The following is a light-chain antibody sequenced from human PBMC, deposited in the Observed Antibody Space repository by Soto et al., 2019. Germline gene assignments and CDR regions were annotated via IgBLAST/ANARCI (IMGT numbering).Light chain of an antibody. CDR3: QQYGSSPLT. J-gene: IGKJ4*01. CDR2: GAS. CDR1: QSVSSGY. Sequence: LTRSPCTLSLSRWEIATLSCRASQSVSSGYLAWYQQIPGQAPRLLISGASGRATGTPDRFSGSASGTDFTLTISRLEPEDFAVYYCQQYGSSPLTFGGGTKVDIK. V-gene: IGKV3-20*01.